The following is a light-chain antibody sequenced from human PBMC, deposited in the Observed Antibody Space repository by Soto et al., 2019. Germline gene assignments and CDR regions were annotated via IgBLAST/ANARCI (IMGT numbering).Light chain of an antibody. V-gene: IGLV2-14*02. CDR2: DVS. Sequence: QSALTQPASVSGSPGQAITISCTGTSSDVGSYNLVSWYQQHPGKAPKLMIYDVSKRPSGVSDRFSGSKSGNTASLTISGLQAEDEAAYYCCSYTSSSTLYVFGTGTKLTVL. J-gene: IGLJ1*01. CDR1: SSDVGSYNL. CDR3: CSYTSSSTLYV.